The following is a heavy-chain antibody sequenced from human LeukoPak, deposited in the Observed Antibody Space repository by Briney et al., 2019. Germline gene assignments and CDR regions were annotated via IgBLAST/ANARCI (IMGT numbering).Heavy chain of an antibody. D-gene: IGHD3-22*01. J-gene: IGHJ4*02. CDR1: GFTFSNYS. Sequence: GGSLRLSRAGSGFTFSNYSMNWVRQAPGKGLEWGSSISSSNKYIFYADSVKGRFTISRDDAKSSVSLQMNSLRAEDTAVYYCTRIVYYSDSSGSALDHWGQGCLVTVSS. V-gene: IGHV3-21*06. CDR2: ISSSNKYI. CDR3: TRIVYYSDSSGSALDH.